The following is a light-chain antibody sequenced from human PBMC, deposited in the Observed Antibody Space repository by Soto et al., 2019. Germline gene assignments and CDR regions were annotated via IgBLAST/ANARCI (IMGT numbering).Light chain of an antibody. CDR1: QSVSSS. V-gene: IGKV3-11*01. Sequence: EIVLTKSPVTLSLSPGERATLACRASQSVSSSLAWYQDKPGQAPRLLIYDTSNRATGIPARFSGSGSGTDFTLTISTLEPEDFAVYYCQQRSSWPTTFGQGTKVEIK. J-gene: IGKJ1*01. CDR2: DTS. CDR3: QQRSSWPTT.